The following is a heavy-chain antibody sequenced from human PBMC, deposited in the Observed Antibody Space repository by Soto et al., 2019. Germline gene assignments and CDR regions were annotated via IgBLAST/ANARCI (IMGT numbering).Heavy chain of an antibody. Sequence: GSLRLSCAASGVTFGDYDMSWVRQAPGKGLEWVGFIRSKAYGGATEYAASVKGRFTISGDDSKTIAYLQMNSLKTEDTAVYYCTRDYSDTRGYYGMDVWGQGTTVTVSS. CDR1: GVTFGDYD. CDR2: IRSKAYGGAT. D-gene: IGHD3-22*01. J-gene: IGHJ6*02. CDR3: TRDYSDTRGYYGMDV. V-gene: IGHV3-49*04.